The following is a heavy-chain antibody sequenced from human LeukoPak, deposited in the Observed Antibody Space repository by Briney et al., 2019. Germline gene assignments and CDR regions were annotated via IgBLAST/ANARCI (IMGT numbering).Heavy chain of an antibody. D-gene: IGHD2-21*01. Sequence: SQTLSLTCTVSGGSISSGGYYWRWIRQPPGKGLEWIGYIYHSGSTYYNPSLKSRVTISVDRSKNQFSLKLSSVTAADTAVYYCARGGVCGGDCHDAFDIWGQGTMVTVSS. CDR3: ARGGVCGGDCHDAFDI. CDR1: GGSISSGGYY. CDR2: IYHSGST. V-gene: IGHV4-30-2*01. J-gene: IGHJ3*02.